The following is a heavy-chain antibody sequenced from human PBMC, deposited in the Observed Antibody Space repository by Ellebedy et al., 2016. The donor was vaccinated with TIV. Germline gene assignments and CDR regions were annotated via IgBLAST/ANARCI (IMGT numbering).Heavy chain of an antibody. V-gene: IGHV3-66*01. CDR3: ARAGRLRGFDY. J-gene: IGHJ4*02. D-gene: IGHD5-12*01. Sequence: GESLKISCAASGFTVSSNYMSWVRQAPGKGLEWVSVIYSGGSTYYADSVKGRFTISRDNSKNTLYLQMNSLIAEDTAVYYCARAGRLRGFDYWGQGTLVTVSS. CDR1: GFTVSSNY. CDR2: IYSGGST.